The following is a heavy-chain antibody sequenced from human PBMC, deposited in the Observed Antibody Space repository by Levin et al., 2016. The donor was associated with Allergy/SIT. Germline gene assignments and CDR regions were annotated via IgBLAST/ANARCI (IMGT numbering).Heavy chain of an antibody. Sequence: WVRQAPGQRLEWMGWISAYNGNTNYAQKLQGRVTMTTDTSTSTAYMELRSLRSDDTAVYYCARDPGAVTNLGYYYYGMDVWGQGTTVTVSS. J-gene: IGHJ6*02. V-gene: IGHV1-18*01. CDR2: ISAYNGNT. D-gene: IGHD4-17*01. CDR3: ARDPGAVTNLGYYYYGMDV.